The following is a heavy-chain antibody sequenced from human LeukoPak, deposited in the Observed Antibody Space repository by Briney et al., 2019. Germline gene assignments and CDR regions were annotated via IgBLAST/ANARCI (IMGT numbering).Heavy chain of an antibody. J-gene: IGHJ4*02. Sequence: GGSLRLSCAASGFTFSNAWMSWVRQAPGKGREWVGRIKSKTDGGTTDYAAPVKGRFTISRDNFKNTLFLQMNTLRAEDTAVYYCARESGYAVGDYWGQGTLVTVSS. D-gene: IGHD5-12*01. V-gene: IGHV3-15*01. CDR1: GFTFSNAW. CDR2: IKSKTDGGTT. CDR3: ARESGYAVGDY.